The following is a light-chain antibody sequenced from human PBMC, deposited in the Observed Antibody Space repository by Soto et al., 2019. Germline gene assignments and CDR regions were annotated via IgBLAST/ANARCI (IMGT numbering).Light chain of an antibody. V-gene: IGKV1-5*03. CDR1: QSLCNS. Sequence: DIPMTQSPSTLSASVGDRVTTTCRASQSLCNSLAWYQQKPGKAPNLLLYKASSLESGVPSRFSGSGSGTEFTLTISSLQPDDFATYYCRQYVSYPVTFGGGTKVEMK. CDR3: RQYVSYPVT. CDR2: KAS. J-gene: IGKJ4*01.